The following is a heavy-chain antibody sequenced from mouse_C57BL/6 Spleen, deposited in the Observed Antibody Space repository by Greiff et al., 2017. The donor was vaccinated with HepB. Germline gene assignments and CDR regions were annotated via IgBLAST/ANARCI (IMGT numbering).Heavy chain of an antibody. CDR2: IDPNSGGT. CDR3: ARELTMGRGAMDY. V-gene: IGHV1-72*01. Sequence: VQLQQPGAELVKPGASVKLSCKASGYTFTSYWMHWVKQRPGRGLEWIGRIDPNSGGTKYNEKFKSTATLTVDKPSSTASMQLSSLTSEDSAVYYCARELTMGRGAMDYWGQGTSVTVSS. D-gene: IGHD1-1*02. J-gene: IGHJ4*01. CDR1: GYTFTSYW.